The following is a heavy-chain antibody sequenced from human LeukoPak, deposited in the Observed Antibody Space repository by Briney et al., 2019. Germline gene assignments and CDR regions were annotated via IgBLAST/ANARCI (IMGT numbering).Heavy chain of an antibody. V-gene: IGHV3-30-3*01. Sequence: GGSLRLSCAASGFTFSSYWMHWVRQAPGKGLEWVAVVSYDGSNKYYADSVKGRFTISRDNSKNTLYLQMNSLRAEDTAVYYCARDLHRNGHYWGQGTLVTVSS. CDR1: GFTFSSYW. CDR3: ARDLHRNGHY. J-gene: IGHJ4*02. CDR2: VSYDGSNK. D-gene: IGHD5-24*01.